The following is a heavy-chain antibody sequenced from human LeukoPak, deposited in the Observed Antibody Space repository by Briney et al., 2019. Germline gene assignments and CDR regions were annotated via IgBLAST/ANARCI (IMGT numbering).Heavy chain of an antibody. V-gene: IGHV3-48*03. CDR3: ARGYCSSTSCYNLLTKHPFDY. CDR2: IRSSGGTI. Sequence: GGSLRLSCTASGFTFGDYTVGWFRQAPGKGLEWISYIRSSGGTIYYADSVKGRFTISRDNAKNSLYLQMNSLSAEDTAVYYCARGYCSSTSCYNLLTKHPFDYWGQGTLVTVSS. J-gene: IGHJ4*02. D-gene: IGHD2-2*01. CDR1: GFTFGDYT.